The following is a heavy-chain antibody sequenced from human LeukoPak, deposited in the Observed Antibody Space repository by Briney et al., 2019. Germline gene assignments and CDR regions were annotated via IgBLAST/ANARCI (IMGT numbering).Heavy chain of an antibody. CDR2: IYYSGST. Sequence: SQTLSLTCAVSGGSISSGDYYWSWIRQPPGKGLEWIGYIYYSGSTYYNPSLKSRVTISVDTSKNQFSLKLSSVTAADTAVYYCARGYCSSTSCYTYNWFDPWGQGTLVTVSS. CDR1: GGSISSGDYY. J-gene: IGHJ5*02. V-gene: IGHV4-30-4*08. D-gene: IGHD2-2*02. CDR3: ARGYCSSTSCYTYNWFDP.